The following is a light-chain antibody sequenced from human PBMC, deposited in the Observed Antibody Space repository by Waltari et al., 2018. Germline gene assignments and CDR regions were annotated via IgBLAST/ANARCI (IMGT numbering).Light chain of an antibody. V-gene: IGLV1-44*01. CDR3: ASWDYSLNGVV. CDR1: SSNIESNP. CDR2: SNS. Sequence: QPVLTQPPSASGTPGQRVTISCSGSSSNIESNPVNWYQQLPGRAPKLLIYSNSHRPSGVPDRFSASTSGRSASLAISGLQSEDEGNYYCASWDYSLNGVVYGGGTKLTVL. J-gene: IGLJ2*01.